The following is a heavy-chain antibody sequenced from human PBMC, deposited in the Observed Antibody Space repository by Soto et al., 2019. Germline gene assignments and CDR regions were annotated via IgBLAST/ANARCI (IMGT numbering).Heavy chain of an antibody. D-gene: IGHD2-2*01. J-gene: IGHJ5*02. Sequence: EVQLVESGGGLVKPGGSLRLSCAASGFSFSNYGMNWVRQAPGKGLEWVSSISSSSSYISYADSVKGRFTISRDNAKHSVYLQMNSLRAEDTAVYYCARSDCTSTSCYVVWFDPWGQGTLVTVSS. CDR1: GFSFSNYG. CDR2: ISSSSSYI. CDR3: ARSDCTSTSCYVVWFDP. V-gene: IGHV3-21*01.